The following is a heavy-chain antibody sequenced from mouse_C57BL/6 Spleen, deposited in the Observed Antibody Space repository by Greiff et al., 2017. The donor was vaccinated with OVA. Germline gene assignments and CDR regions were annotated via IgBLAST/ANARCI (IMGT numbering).Heavy chain of an antibody. Sequence: VQLQQPGAELVKPGASVTLSCKASGYTFTSYWMHWVKQRPGQGLEWIGMIHPNSGSTNYNEKVKSKATLTVDKSSSTAYMQLSSLTSEDSAVYYCARSYARYFDVWGTGTTVTVSS. CDR1: GYTFTSYW. CDR2: IHPNSGST. J-gene: IGHJ1*03. CDR3: ARSYARYFDV. V-gene: IGHV1-64*01. D-gene: IGHD2-12*01.